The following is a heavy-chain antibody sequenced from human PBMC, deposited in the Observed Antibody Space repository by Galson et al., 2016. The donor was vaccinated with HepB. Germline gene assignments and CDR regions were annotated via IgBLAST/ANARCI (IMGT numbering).Heavy chain of an antibody. Sequence: SLRLSCAASGLRFSSYGMHWVRQAPGKGLEWVAVISHDGRKKYYGDSAQGRFTISRDNPKNTLYLQMNSLRAEDTAVYYCAKAKLWFGELLPGDWGQGTLVIVSS. CDR2: ISHDGRKK. J-gene: IGHJ4*02. V-gene: IGHV3-30*18. CDR1: GLRFSSYG. CDR3: AKAKLWFGELLPGD. D-gene: IGHD3-10*01.